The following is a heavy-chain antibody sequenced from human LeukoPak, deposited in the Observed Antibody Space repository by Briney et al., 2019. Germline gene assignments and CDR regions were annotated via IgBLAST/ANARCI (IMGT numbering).Heavy chain of an antibody. CDR2: ICHSGIT. CDR3: VGGPFGEAPYFVN. CDR1: GDSISSYY. Sequence: SETLSLTCTVSGDSISSYYWSWIRQPPGKGLEWIGYICHSGITNYNPSLNSRVTISVDRPENQVSLNLRSVTAADTAVYYCVGGPFGEAPYFVNWGQGILVTVSS. D-gene: IGHD3-10*01. J-gene: IGHJ4*02. V-gene: IGHV4-59*12.